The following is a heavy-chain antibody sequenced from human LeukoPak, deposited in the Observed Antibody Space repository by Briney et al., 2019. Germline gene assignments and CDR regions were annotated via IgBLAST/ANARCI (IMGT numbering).Heavy chain of an antibody. D-gene: IGHD1-1*01. CDR1: GFDLGSEA. Sequence: GGSLRLSRALSGFDLGSEAMSGVRQSPPRGLEWVASISPGGGTTYHAAYVKGRFTISRDHAKNPLLVQLNSLRPENTAVFFLAKSRSGSANCALQIFDNWGQGTLVTVSS. CDR2: ISPGGGTT. CDR3: AKSRSGSANCALQIFDN. V-gene: IGHV3-23*01. J-gene: IGHJ4*01.